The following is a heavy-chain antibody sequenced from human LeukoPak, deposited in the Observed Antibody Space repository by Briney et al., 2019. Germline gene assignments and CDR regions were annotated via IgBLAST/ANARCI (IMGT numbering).Heavy chain of an antibody. D-gene: IGHD1-26*01. Sequence: ASVKVSCKASGYTFTGYYMHWVRQAPRQGVEWMGWINPNSGGTNYAQKFQGRVTMTRDTSISTAYMELSRLRSDDTAVYYCARVRLGELLEDYWGQGTLVTVSS. CDR1: GYTFTGYY. V-gene: IGHV1-2*02. CDR3: ARVRLGELLEDY. CDR2: INPNSGGT. J-gene: IGHJ4*02.